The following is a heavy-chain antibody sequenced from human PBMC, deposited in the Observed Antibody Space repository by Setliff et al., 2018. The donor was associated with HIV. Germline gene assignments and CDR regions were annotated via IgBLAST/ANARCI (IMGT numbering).Heavy chain of an antibody. Sequence: PSETLSLTCTVSGGSISSYFWSWIRQPPGKGLEWIGYIYTNGSTNHNPSLKSRVTISVDTSKNQFSLKLNSVTAADTAVYYCASGREAVAGALHFDYWGQGPLVTVSS. V-gene: IGHV4-4*08. D-gene: IGHD6-19*01. CDR1: GGSISSYF. J-gene: IGHJ4*02. CDR2: IYTNGST. CDR3: ASGREAVAGALHFDY.